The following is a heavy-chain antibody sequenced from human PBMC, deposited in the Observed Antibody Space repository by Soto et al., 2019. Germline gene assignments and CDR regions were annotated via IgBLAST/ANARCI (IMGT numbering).Heavy chain of an antibody. D-gene: IGHD3-22*01. V-gene: IGHV3-23*01. Sequence: PGWSLRLSCAASVFTFISYAMSWVRQAPGKGLEWVSAISGSGGSTYYADSVKGQFTISRDNSKNTLYLQMNSLRAEDTAVYYCATYYYDSSGYSQYFQHWGQGTLVTVSS. CDR3: ATYYYDSSGYSQYFQH. J-gene: IGHJ1*01. CDR2: ISGSGGST. CDR1: VFTFISYA.